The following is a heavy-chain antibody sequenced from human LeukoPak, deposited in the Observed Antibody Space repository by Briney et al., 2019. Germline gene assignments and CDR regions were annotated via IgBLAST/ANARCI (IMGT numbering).Heavy chain of an antibody. CDR1: GFTFNTYE. V-gene: IGHV3-48*03. J-gene: IGHJ3*02. D-gene: IGHD2-21*01. CDR2: ISTSGTTI. CDR3: ARDPGEVDAFDI. Sequence: GGSLRLSCAASGFTFNTYEMSWVRQAPGKGLEWVSYISTSGTTIYYADSVKGRFTISRDNAKNSLYLEMNSLRAEDTAVYYRARDPGEVDAFDIWGQGTMVTVSS.